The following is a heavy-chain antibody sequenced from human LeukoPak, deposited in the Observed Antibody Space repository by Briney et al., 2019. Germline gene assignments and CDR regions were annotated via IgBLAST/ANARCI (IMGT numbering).Heavy chain of an antibody. D-gene: IGHD2-2*01. J-gene: IGHJ2*01. CDR3: ARGYRYCSSTSCHAHWYFDL. V-gene: IGHV4-4*07. Sequence: SETLSLTCTVSGGSISSYYWSWIRQPAGKGLEWIGRIYTSGSTNYNPSLKSRVTISVDTSKNQFSLKLSSVTAADTAVYYCARGYRYCSSTSCHAHWYFDLWGRGTLVTVSS. CDR1: GGSISSYY. CDR2: IYTSGST.